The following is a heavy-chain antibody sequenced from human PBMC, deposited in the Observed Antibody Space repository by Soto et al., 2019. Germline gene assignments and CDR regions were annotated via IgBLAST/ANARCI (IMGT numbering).Heavy chain of an antibody. CDR2: IYHSGNT. D-gene: IGHD5-18*01. Sequence: PSETLSLTCSVSGGSISNHYWSWIRQPPGKGLEWIGYIYHSGNTNYNPSLKSRVTISVDTSKNQFSLRLSSVTAADTAVYYCARDNGYSYGYTLDHWGQGTLVTVSS. CDR1: GGSISNHY. CDR3: ARDNGYSYGYTLDH. V-gene: IGHV4-59*11. J-gene: IGHJ4*02.